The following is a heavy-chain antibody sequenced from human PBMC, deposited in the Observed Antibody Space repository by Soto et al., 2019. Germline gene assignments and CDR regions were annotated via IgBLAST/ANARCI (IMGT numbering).Heavy chain of an antibody. V-gene: IGHV3-43*01. J-gene: IGHJ6*02. CDR1: GFTFDDYT. CDR3: AKDIGRGYDFWSGYYRHYYGMDV. CDR2: ISWDGGST. Sequence: GGSLRLSCAASGFTFDDYTMHWVRQAPGKGLEWVSLISWDGGSTYYADSVKGRFTISGDNSKNSLYLQMNSLRTEDTALYYCAKDIGRGYDFWSGYYRHYYGMDVWGQGTKVTVSS. D-gene: IGHD3-3*01.